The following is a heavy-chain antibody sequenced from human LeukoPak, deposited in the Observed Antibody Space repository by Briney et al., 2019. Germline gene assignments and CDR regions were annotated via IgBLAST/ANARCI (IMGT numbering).Heavy chain of an antibody. J-gene: IGHJ5*01. CDR1: GFTFDDYS. D-gene: IGHD2-8*02. CDR3: ARVAVSGPTGWFDS. V-gene: IGHV3-21*01. CDR2: ISSTSAYI. Sequence: GRSLRLSCTASGFTFDDYSMHWVRQAPGKGLEWVSSISSTSAYIHYADSVKGRFTISRDNVDNVVYLEMNSLGAEDTATYYCARVAVSGPTGWFDSWGQGTLVIVSS.